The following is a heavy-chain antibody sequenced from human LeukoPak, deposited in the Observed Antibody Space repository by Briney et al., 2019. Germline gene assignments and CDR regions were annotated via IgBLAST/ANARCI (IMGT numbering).Heavy chain of an antibody. D-gene: IGHD2-15*01. CDR1: EFTLSSHW. Sequence: AGGSLRLSCSASEFTLSSHWMSSVRQAPGKGLEWVANIKQDGSEKYYVDSVKGRFTISRDNAKNSLYLQMNSLRAEDTAVYYCARVGVVVAATPDYWGQGTLVTVSS. V-gene: IGHV3-7*03. J-gene: IGHJ4*02. CDR3: ARVGVVVAATPDY. CDR2: IKQDGSEK.